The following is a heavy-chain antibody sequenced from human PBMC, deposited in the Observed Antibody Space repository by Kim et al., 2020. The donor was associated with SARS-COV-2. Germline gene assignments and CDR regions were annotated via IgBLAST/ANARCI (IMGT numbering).Heavy chain of an antibody. CDR3: ATQYSSSWSFIDY. V-gene: IGHV1-24*01. J-gene: IGHJ4*02. Sequence: IYAHKFQSRVTMTEDTSTDTAYMELSSLRSEDTAVYYCATQYSSSWSFIDYWGQGTLVTVSS. D-gene: IGHD6-13*01.